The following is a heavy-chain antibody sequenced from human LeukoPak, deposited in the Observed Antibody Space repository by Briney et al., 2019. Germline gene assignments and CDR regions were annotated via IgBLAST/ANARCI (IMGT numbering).Heavy chain of an antibody. V-gene: IGHV3-48*01. J-gene: IGHJ4*02. CDR1: GFTFSSYE. CDR2: ITSSSNTI. CDR3: TSSKGPLDH. Sequence: GGSLRLSCEASGFTFSSYEMNWVRQAPGKGLEWVSYITSSSNTIYYADSVEGRFTISRDNAKNSLYLQMNSLRVEDTAVYYCTSSKGPLDHWGQGTPVTVSS.